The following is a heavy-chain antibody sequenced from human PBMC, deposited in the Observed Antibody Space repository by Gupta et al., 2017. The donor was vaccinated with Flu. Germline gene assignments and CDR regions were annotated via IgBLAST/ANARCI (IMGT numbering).Heavy chain of an antibody. V-gene: IGHV1-2*02. CDR2: INCDTGAP. J-gene: IGHJ4*02. CDR3: ECDTTGASYLDS. D-gene: IGHD1-1*01. CDR1: TLSGYR. Sequence: TLSGYRINWVRQAPGQGLEWVGLINCDTGAPSYAQAFQSRVTVTSDRSPNIAYMNLSGLRSVDTALYSCECDTTGASYLDSWGQGSLVTVSS.